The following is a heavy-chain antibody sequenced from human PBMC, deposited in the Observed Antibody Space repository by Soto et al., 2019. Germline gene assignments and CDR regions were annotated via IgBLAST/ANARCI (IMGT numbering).Heavy chain of an antibody. CDR1: GDSVSSSSVT. CDR2: TYYRSKWYN. V-gene: IGHV6-1*01. Sequence: SQTLSLTCAISGDSVSSSSVTWNWIRQSTSRDLEWLGRTYYRSKWYNDYAVSVKSRITINPDTSRNQFSLQLNSVTPEDMAVYYCARDSPGYGDYVLFDYWGQGTLVTVSS. D-gene: IGHD4-17*01. CDR3: ARDSPGYGDYVLFDY. J-gene: IGHJ4*02.